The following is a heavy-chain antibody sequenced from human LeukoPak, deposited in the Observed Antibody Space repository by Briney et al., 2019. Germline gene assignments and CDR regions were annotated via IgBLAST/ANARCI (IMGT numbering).Heavy chain of an antibody. CDR3: VKDRPCETCMPMDA. V-gene: IGHV3-23*01. CDR2: LGRSGEYK. Sequence: GGSLRLSCAASGFRFTDYSMSWVRQAPGKGLEGFADLGRSGEYKYYADSVKGRFTISRDNSKDTVSLQMNSLRAEDSAIYFCVKDRPCETCMPMDAWGQGTTVTVSS. J-gene: IGHJ6*02. CDR1: GFRFTDYS. D-gene: IGHD2-2*01.